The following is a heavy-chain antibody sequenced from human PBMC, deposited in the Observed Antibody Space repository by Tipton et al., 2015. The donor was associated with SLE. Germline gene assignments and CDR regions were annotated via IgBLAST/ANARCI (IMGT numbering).Heavy chain of an antibody. J-gene: IGHJ6*02. Sequence: TLSLTCAVYGGSFSGYYWGWIRQPPGKGLEWIGSIYYSGSTYYNPSLKSRVTISVDTSKNQFSLKLSSVTAADTAVYYCAGGASIAARSYGMDVWGQGTTVTVSS. CDR1: GGSFSGYY. CDR2: IYYSGST. D-gene: IGHD6-6*01. CDR3: AGGASIAARSYGMDV. V-gene: IGHV4-34*01.